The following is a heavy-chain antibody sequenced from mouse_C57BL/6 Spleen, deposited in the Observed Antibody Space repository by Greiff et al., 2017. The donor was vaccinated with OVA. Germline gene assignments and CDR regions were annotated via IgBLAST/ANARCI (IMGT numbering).Heavy chain of an antibody. CDR2: IWSDGST. D-gene: IGHD4-1*01. J-gene: IGHJ4*01. CDR1: GFSLTSYG. Sequence: QVQLKESGPGLVAPSQSLSITCTASGFSLTSYGVHWVRQPPGKGLEWLVVIWSDGSTTYNSALKSRLSISKDNSKSQVFLKMNSLQADDTAMYYGTGHGWDVVAMDYWGQGTSVTVSS. V-gene: IGHV2-6-1*01. CDR3: TGHGWDVVAMDY.